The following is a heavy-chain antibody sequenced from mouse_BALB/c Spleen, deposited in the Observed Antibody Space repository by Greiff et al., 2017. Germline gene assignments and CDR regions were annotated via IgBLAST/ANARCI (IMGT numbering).Heavy chain of an antibody. V-gene: IGHV2-2*02. CDR3: TRNWDYFDY. J-gene: IGHJ2*01. CDR2: IWSGGST. D-gene: IGHD4-1*01. CDR1: GFSLTSYG. Sequence: VKLMESGPGLVQPSQCLSITCTVSGFSLTSYGVHWVRQSPGKGLEWLGVIWSGGSTDYNAAFITRLSISKVNSKSQVFFKMNSQQANDTAIYYCTRNWDYFDYWGQGTTLTVSS.